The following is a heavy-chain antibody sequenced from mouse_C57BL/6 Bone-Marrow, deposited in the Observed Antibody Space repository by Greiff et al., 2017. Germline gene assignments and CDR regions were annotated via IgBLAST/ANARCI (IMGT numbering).Heavy chain of an antibody. CDR2: ISSGGSYT. J-gene: IGHJ1*03. Sequence: EVKVVESGGDVVKPGGSLKLSCAASGFTFSSYGMSWVRQTPDKRLEWVATISSGGSYTYYPDSVKGRFTISRDNAKNTLYLQMSSLKSEDTAMYYCARRGQYYGSRNWYFDVWGTGTTVTVSS. CDR1: GFTFSSYG. V-gene: IGHV5-6*02. CDR3: ARRGQYYGSRNWYFDV. D-gene: IGHD1-1*01.